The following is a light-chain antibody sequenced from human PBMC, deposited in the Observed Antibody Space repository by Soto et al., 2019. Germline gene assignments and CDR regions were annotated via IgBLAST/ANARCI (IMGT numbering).Light chain of an antibody. V-gene: IGKV3-15*01. CDR1: QSVRNN. Sequence: EIMMTQSPATLSVSPGERATLSCRASQSVRNNLAWYQQKPGQAPRLLIYYASTRATGIPARFSGSGSGTEFTLTIISLQSADFALYYCQQYNNWPPITFGQGTRLEIK. J-gene: IGKJ5*01. CDR2: YAS. CDR3: QQYNNWPPIT.